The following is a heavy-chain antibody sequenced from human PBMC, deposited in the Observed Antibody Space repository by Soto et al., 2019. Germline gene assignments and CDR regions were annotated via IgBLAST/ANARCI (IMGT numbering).Heavy chain of an antibody. V-gene: IGHV4-4*07. CDR3: ARDLSGTGLDI. D-gene: IGHD1-26*01. Sequence: QVQLHESGPGLVKPSETLSLTCNVSGDSIGRFYWSWIRQSAETGLEWIGRIYSTGGTAYNPALKGRITISLDRSNTHVSLEMNSVAAADAAVYFCARDLSGTGLDIWGRGTRVTVSS. J-gene: IGHJ6*02. CDR2: IYSTGGT. CDR1: GDSIGRFY.